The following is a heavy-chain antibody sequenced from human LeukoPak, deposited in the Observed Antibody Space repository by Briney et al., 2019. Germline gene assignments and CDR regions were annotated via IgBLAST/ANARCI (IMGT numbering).Heavy chain of an antibody. V-gene: IGHV4-59*01. CDR2: IYYSGST. D-gene: IGHD1-14*01. Sequence: SETLSLTCTVSGGSISSYYWSWIRQPPGKGLEWIGYIYYSGSTNYNPSLKSRVTISVDTSKNQFSLKLSSVTAADTAVYYCARFNPDWYFDLWGRGTLVTVSS. J-gene: IGHJ2*01. CDR3: ARFNPDWYFDL. CDR1: GGSISSYY.